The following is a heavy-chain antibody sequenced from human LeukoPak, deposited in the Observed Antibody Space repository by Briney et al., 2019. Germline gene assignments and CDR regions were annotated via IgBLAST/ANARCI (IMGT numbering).Heavy chain of an antibody. CDR2: INHSGST. CDR1: AGSITGSNYF. V-gene: IGHV4-39*07. CDR3: ARDGGYCSSTSCYGWFDP. Sequence: RPSESLSLTWTVSAGSITGSNYFCGWLRQSPGKGLEWIGEINHSGSTNYNPSLKSRVTITVDTSKNQFSLKLSSVTAADTAVYYCARDGGYCSSTSCYGWFDPWGQGTLVTVSS. D-gene: IGHD2-2*01. J-gene: IGHJ5*02.